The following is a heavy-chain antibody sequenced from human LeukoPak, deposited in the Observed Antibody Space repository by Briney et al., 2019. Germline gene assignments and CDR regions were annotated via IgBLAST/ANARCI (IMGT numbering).Heavy chain of an antibody. V-gene: IGHV4-59*01. J-gene: IGHJ4*02. Sequence: SETLSLTCTVSGGSISSYYWSWIRQPPGKGLEWIGYIYFSGSTNYNPSLKSRVTISVDTSKNQFSLKLSSVTAADTAVYYCARASAYLSYFDYWGQGTLVTVSS. CDR2: IYFSGST. D-gene: IGHD3-16*01. CDR3: ARASAYLSYFDY. CDR1: GGSISSYY.